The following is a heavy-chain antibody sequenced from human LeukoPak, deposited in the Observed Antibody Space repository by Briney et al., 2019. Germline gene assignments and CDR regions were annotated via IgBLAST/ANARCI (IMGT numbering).Heavy chain of an antibody. Sequence: GGSLRLSCAASGFTFDDYAMSWVRQAPGKGLEWVSSINWNGESTVYADSVQGRFTISRDNAKKSLFLHMNSLRADDTALYYCARRGVVGNTEFDYWGLGTLVTVS. CDR3: ARRGVVGNTEFDY. V-gene: IGHV3-20*04. CDR1: GFTFDDYA. D-gene: IGHD1-26*01. CDR2: INWNGEST. J-gene: IGHJ4*02.